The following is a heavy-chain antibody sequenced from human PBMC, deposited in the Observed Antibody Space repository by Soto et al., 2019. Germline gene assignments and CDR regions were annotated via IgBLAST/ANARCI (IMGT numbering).Heavy chain of an antibody. V-gene: IGHV3-23*01. CDR1: GFTFNKHA. Sequence: EVELLQSGGGLVQPGGSLRLSCVASGFTFNKHALAWVRQAPGKGLEWVSAISGSGSSTYDSDSVKGRFTISRDNSNNTLWLQMNSLRVEDTAVYYCVDGGAIGRPPLDPWGQGTLVTVSS. CDR2: ISGSGSST. CDR3: VDGGAIGRPPLDP. J-gene: IGHJ5*02. D-gene: IGHD6-6*01.